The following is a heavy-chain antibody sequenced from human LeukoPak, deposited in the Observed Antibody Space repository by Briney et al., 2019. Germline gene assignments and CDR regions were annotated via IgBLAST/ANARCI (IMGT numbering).Heavy chain of an antibody. J-gene: IGHJ4*02. Sequence: TGESLKISCKGSGYSFTTYWIGWVRQMPGKGLEWMGIIYPGDSDARYSPSFQGQVSISVDKSISTAFLQWSRLKASDTAMYYCARRGTRSAYYFDYWGQGTLVTVSS. CDR1: GYSFTTYW. CDR2: IYPGDSDA. CDR3: ARRGTRSAYYFDY. V-gene: IGHV5-51*01.